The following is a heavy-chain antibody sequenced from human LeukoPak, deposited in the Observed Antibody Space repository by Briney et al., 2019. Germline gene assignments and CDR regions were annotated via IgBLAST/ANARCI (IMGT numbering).Heavy chain of an antibody. CDR3: ARDYTFDLPEY. Sequence: PGGSLRLSCAASGFTFSNYWMSWVRQAPGKGLDWVANIKRDGSEKYYVDSVKGRFTISRDNAKNSLYLQMNSLRVEDTAVYYCARDYTFDLPEYWGQGSLVTVSS. CDR2: IKRDGSEK. V-gene: IGHV3-7*01. CDR1: GFTFSNYW. D-gene: IGHD3-9*01. J-gene: IGHJ4*02.